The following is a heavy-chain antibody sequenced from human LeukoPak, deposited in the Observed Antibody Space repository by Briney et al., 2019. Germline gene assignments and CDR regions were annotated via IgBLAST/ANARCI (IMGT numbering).Heavy chain of an antibody. D-gene: IGHD1-26*01. J-gene: IGHJ6*04. CDR2: IYPGDSDT. CDR1: GYSFTSYW. Sequence: GESLKISCKGSGYSFTSYWIGWVRQMPGKGLEWMWIIYPGDSDTRYSPSFQGQVTISADKSISTAYLQWSSLKASDTAMYYCARWGAITSPGSDYGMDVWGKGTTVTVSS. V-gene: IGHV5-51*01. CDR3: ARWGAITSPGSDYGMDV.